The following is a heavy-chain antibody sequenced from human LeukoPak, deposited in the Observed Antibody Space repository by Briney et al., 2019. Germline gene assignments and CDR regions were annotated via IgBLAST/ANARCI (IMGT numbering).Heavy chain of an antibody. D-gene: IGHD6-13*01. CDR1: GFTLSSYV. Sequence: PGGSLRLSCAASGFTLSSYVMHWVRQAPGEGLEWVAVTSYDGTNNYYADSVKGRFTISRDNSKNTVYLQMNSLRHEDTAVYYCAKGLAADTQRGYFHYWGQGNLVIVSS. J-gene: IGHJ4*02. CDR3: AKGLAADTQRGYFHY. V-gene: IGHV3-30*18. CDR2: TSYDGTNN.